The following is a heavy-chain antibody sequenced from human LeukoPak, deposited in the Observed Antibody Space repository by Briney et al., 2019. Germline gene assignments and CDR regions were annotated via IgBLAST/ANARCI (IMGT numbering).Heavy chain of an antibody. CDR1: GFTFNSFF. D-gene: IGHD6-19*01. Sequence: PGGSLRLSCAASGFTFNSFFLNWVRLTPGRELEWVACISQDGSETFYMDSVRGRFTISRDNTKNSLYLQMDSLRAEDTAVYFCARDATVGVPGTLYFDHWGQGTLVTVSS. CDR2: ISQDGSET. V-gene: IGHV3-7*01. J-gene: IGHJ4*02. CDR3: ARDATVGVPGTLYFDH.